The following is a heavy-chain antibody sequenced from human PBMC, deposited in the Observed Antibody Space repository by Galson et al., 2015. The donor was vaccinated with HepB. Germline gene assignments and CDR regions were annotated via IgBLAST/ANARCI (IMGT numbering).Heavy chain of an antibody. CDR2: ISNDNTI. Sequence: SLRLSCAASGFTFSDFYMAWVRQAPGKGLEWVSSISNDNTIYYADSVKGRFTISRDNAKNSMYLQMNSLRAADTAVYYCARAAGWVDPWGQGTLVTVSS. CDR3: ARAAGWVDP. D-gene: IGHD3-10*01. J-gene: IGHJ5*02. CDR1: GFTFSDFY. V-gene: IGHV3-69-1*01.